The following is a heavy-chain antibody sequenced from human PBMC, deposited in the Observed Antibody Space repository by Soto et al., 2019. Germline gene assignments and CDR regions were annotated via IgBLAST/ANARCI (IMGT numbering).Heavy chain of an antibody. D-gene: IGHD3-16*01. CDR2: IYHTGKT. CDR3: AIQDGGVVY. CDR1: GTSVSSGSFY. V-gene: IGHV4-61*01. Sequence: PSETLSLTCDVSGTSVSSGSFYFHWIRQAPGKGLEWIGYIYHTGKTNYSPSLRSRTTISSDTSRNQFSLKVNSVTAADTAVYYCAIQDGGVVYWGQGTLVTVSS. J-gene: IGHJ4*02.